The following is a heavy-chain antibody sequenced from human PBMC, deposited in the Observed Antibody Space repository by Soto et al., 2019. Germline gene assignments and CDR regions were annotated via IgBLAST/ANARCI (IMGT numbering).Heavy chain of an antibody. CDR1: GFSFSTSQ. J-gene: IGHJ3*02. Sequence: LTLSCAASGFSFSTSQIDSVRQAPGKGLECVSYISKNGIDIYYADSVKGRFTISRDNANNSLFLQMNSLRAEDTAVYYCAPRKSGSFNIGAFDIWGQGKMVTVS. D-gene: IGHD3-10*01. V-gene: IGHV3-48*03. CDR2: ISKNGIDI. CDR3: APRKSGSFNIGAFDI.